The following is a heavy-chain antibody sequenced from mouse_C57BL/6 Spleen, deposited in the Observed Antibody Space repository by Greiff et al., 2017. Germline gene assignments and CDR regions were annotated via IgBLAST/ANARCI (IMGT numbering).Heavy chain of an antibody. Sequence: EVQLQQSGPELVKPGASVKISCKASGYAFSSSWMNWVKQRTEQGLEWIGRIDPEDGETKYAPKFQGKATITADTSSNTAYLQLSSLTSEDTAVYYCARFYYGSLVDYFGCWGQGTTLTVSS. CDR1: GYAFSSSW. CDR3: ARFYYGSLVDYFGC. CDR2: IDPEDGET. D-gene: IGHD1-1*01. V-gene: IGHV14-2*01. J-gene: IGHJ2*01.